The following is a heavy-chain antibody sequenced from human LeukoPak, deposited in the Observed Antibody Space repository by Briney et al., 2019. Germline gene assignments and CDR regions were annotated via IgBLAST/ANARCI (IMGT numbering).Heavy chain of an antibody. CDR2: ICRSGSST. Sequence: TGGSLRLSCAASGFTFSAYAMSWVRQAPGKGLEWVSAICRSGSSTDYADSVKGRFTISRDNSKNTLYLQMNSLRPEDTAVYYCAKGGDILTGYYLYWYFDLWGRGTLVTVSS. CDR1: GFTFSAYA. CDR3: AKGGDILTGYYLYWYFDL. V-gene: IGHV3-23*01. J-gene: IGHJ2*01. D-gene: IGHD3-9*01.